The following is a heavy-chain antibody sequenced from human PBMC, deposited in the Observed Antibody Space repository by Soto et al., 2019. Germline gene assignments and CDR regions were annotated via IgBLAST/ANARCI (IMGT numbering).Heavy chain of an antibody. Sequence: GESLKISCKGSGYSFTSYWIGWVRQMPGKGLEWMGIIYPGDSGTRYSPSFQGQVTISAEDTAVSYCAREGSKYSSSWYAPYYYYYYGMDVWGQGTTVTVSS. CDR1: GYSFTSYW. J-gene: IGHJ6*02. CDR2: IYPGDSGT. V-gene: IGHV5-51*01. D-gene: IGHD6-13*01. CDR3: YYYYGMDV.